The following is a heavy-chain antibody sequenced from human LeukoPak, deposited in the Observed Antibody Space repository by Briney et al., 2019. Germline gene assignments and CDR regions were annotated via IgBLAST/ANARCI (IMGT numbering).Heavy chain of an antibody. J-gene: IGHJ4*02. Sequence: GASVKVSCKASGYTFTSYDINWVRQATGQGLEWMGWMNPNSGNTGYAQKFQGRVTITRNTSISTAYMELSSLRSEDTAAYYCARGRTYYYGSGSYYRDGVDYWGQGTLVTVSS. CDR2: MNPNSGNT. CDR3: ARGRTYYYGSGSYYRDGVDY. CDR1: GYTFTSYD. V-gene: IGHV1-8*03. D-gene: IGHD3-10*01.